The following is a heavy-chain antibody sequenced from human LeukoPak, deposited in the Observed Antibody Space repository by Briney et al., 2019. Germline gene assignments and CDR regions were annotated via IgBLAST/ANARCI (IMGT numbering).Heavy chain of an antibody. Sequence: PSETLSLTCAVYGGSFSGYYWSWIRQPPGKGLEWIGEINHSGSTNYNPSLKSRVTISVDTSKNQFSLKLSSVTAADTAVYYCARGRRTARSFHPTTYYMDVWGKGTTVTVSS. D-gene: IGHD6-6*01. J-gene: IGHJ6*03. CDR2: INHSGST. V-gene: IGHV4-34*01. CDR3: ARGRRTARSFHPTTYYMDV. CDR1: GGSFSGYY.